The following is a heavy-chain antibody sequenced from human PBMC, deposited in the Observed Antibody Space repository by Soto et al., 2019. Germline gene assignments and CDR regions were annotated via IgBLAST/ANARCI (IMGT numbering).Heavy chain of an antibody. CDR2: IYYSGST. J-gene: IGHJ6*03. V-gene: IGHV4-59*01. CDR1: GGSISSYY. Sequence: SETLSLTCTVSGGSISSYYWSWIRQPPGKGLEWIGYIYYSGSTNYNPSLKSRVTISVATSKNQLSLKLSSVTAADTAVYYCARVWVVPAARPDYYYYMDVWGKGTTVTVSS. CDR3: ARVWVVPAARPDYYYYMDV. D-gene: IGHD2-2*02.